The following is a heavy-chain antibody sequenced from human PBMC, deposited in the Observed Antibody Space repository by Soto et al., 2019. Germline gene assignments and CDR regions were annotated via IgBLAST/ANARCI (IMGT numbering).Heavy chain of an antibody. D-gene: IGHD2-2*01. Sequence: QVQLVESGGGVVQPGRSLRLSCAASGFTFSSYGMHWVRQAPGKGLEWVAVISYDGSNKYYADSVKGRFTISRDNSKNTLYLQMNSLRAEDTAVYYCAKEPAAIPSYYYDMDVWGQGTTVTVSS. CDR2: ISYDGSNK. J-gene: IGHJ6*02. V-gene: IGHV3-30*18. CDR1: GFTFSSYG. CDR3: AKEPAAIPSYYYDMDV.